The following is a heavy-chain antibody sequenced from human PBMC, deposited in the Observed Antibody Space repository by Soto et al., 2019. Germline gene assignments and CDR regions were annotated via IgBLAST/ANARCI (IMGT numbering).Heavy chain of an antibody. CDR1: GCSIHSSSFF. Sequence: SETLSLPCPVSGCSIHSSSFFWGWIRPAPGKGLEWIGSIYYSGSTYYNPSLKSRVTISVDTSKNQFSLKLSSVTAADTAVYYCARQEMGATSFDYWGQGTLVTVSS. CDR3: ARQEMGATSFDY. J-gene: IGHJ4*02. D-gene: IGHD1-26*01. CDR2: IYYSGST. V-gene: IGHV4-39*01.